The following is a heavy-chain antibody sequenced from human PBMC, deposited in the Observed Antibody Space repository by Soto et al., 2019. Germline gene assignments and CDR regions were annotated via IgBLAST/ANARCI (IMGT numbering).Heavy chain of an antibody. V-gene: IGHV3-23*01. Sequence: TGGSLRLSCAASGFTFSSYGMSWVRQAPGKGLEWVSGISGSGGSTYYADSVKGRFTISRDNSKNTLYLQMNSLRAEDTAVYYCAKDTMPFDYWGQGTLVTVSS. CDR3: AKDTMPFDY. J-gene: IGHJ4*02. CDR1: GFTFSSYG. D-gene: IGHD3-3*01. CDR2: ISGSGGST.